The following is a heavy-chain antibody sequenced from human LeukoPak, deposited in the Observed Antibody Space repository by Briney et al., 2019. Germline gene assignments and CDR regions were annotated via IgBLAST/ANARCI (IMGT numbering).Heavy chain of an antibody. CDR2: ISGSGGST. V-gene: IGHV3-23*01. Sequence: AGGSLRLSCAASGFTFSSYAMSWVRQAPGKGLEWVSAISGSGGSTYYADSVKGRFTISRDNSKNTLYLQMNSLRAEDTAVYYCAKEQWQVYYYYYGMDVWGQGTTVTVSS. J-gene: IGHJ6*02. D-gene: IGHD6-19*01. CDR1: GFTFSSYA. CDR3: AKEQWQVYYYYYGMDV.